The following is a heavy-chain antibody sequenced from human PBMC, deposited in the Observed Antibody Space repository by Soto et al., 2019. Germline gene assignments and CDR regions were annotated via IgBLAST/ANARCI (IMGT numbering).Heavy chain of an antibody. D-gene: IGHD3-3*01. Sequence: VGSLRLSCAASGFTFSSYAMSWVRQAPGKGLEWVSAISGSGGSTYYADSVKGRFTIARDNSRNTLYLQMNSLRAKDTAVYYCAKEIFGVVTPMYYYGMDVWGQGTTVTVSS. CDR3: AKEIFGVVTPMYYYGMDV. J-gene: IGHJ6*02. CDR1: GFTFSSYA. CDR2: ISGSGGST. V-gene: IGHV3-23*01.